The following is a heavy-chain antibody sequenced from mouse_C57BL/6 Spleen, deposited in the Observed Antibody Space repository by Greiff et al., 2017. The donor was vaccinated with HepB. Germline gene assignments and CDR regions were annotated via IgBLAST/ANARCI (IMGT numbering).Heavy chain of an antibody. D-gene: IGHD1-1*01. CDR3: ARGGGVAFDY. CDR1: GYTFTTYP. CDR2: VHPYNDDT. J-gene: IGHJ2*01. Sequence: QVQLKQSGAELVKPGASVKMSCKASGYTFTTYPIDWVKQNHGKSLEWIGNVHPYNDDTKYNDKFKGKATLTVEKSSSTVYVELSLLTSDDSAVYCYARGGGVAFDYWGQGTTVTVSS. V-gene: IGHV1-47*01.